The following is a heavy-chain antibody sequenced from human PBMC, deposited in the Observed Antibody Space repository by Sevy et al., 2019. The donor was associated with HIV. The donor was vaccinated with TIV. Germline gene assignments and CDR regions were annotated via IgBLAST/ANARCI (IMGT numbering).Heavy chain of an antibody. D-gene: IGHD2-15*01. CDR3: VRDGGCSSSSCLLYFDY. J-gene: IGHJ4*02. CDR2: ISSSSNYI. Sequence: GGSLRLSCVVSGFTFSKYPMNWVRQAPGNGLEWVSSISSSSNYIYYGDSVKGRFTSSRDNAKNSLYLQMNSLRADDTAVYYCVRDGGCSSSSCLLYFDYSGQGIMVTVSS. CDR1: GFTFSKYP. V-gene: IGHV3-21*01.